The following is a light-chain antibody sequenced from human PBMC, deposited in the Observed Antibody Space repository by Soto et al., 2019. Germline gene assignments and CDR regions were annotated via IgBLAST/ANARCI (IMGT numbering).Light chain of an antibody. CDR2: KAS. Sequence: DIQMTQSPSTLSASVGDLVTITCRASQSISSWLAWYQQKPGKAPKLLIYKASSLESGVPSRFSGSGSGTDFTLTISCLQSEDFATYYCQQYYSFPYTFGQGTKLEIK. CDR3: QQYYSFPYT. V-gene: IGKV1-5*03. J-gene: IGKJ2*01. CDR1: QSISSW.